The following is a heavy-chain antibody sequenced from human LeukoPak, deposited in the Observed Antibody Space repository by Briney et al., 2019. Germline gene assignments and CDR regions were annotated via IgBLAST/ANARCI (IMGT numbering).Heavy chain of an antibody. D-gene: IGHD2-21*02. Sequence: SETLSLTYTVSGRYISSYYWSWIRQPPGKGLEWIGYIYYSGNTNYNPSLKSRVTITVDTSKNQFSLKLSSVTTTDKSVYDCARARFVTGPPIYTWFDPWGQGTLVTVSS. CDR3: ARARFVTGPPIYTWFDP. CDR2: IYYSGNT. V-gene: IGHV4-59*01. J-gene: IGHJ5*02. CDR1: GRYISSYY.